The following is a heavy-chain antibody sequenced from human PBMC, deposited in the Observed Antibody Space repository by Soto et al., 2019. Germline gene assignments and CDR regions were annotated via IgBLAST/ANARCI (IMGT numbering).Heavy chain of an antibody. CDR1: GFTFSSYS. V-gene: IGHV3-21*01. D-gene: IGHD2-2*01. CDR2: ISSSSSYI. Sequence: EVQLVESGGGLVKPGGSLRLSCAASGFTFSSYSMNWVRQAPGKGLEWVSSISSSSSYIYYADSVKGRFTISRDNAKNSLYLQMNSLRAEDTAVYYCARAGYCSSTSCYDYWGQGTLVTVSS. J-gene: IGHJ4*02. CDR3: ARAGYCSSTSCYDY.